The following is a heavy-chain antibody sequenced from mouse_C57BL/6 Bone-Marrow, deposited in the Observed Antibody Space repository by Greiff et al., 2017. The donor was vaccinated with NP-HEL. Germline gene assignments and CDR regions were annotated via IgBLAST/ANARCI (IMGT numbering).Heavy chain of an antibody. CDR3: ARRKGLYYYGSDWYFDV. D-gene: IGHD1-1*01. CDR1: GYTFTSYW. CDR2: IDPNSGGT. V-gene: IGHV1-72*01. J-gene: IGHJ1*03. Sequence: QVHVKQPGAELVKPGASVKLSCKASGYTFTSYWMHWVKQRPGRGLEWIGRIDPNSGGTKYNEKFKSKATLTVDKPSSTAYMQLSSLTSEDSAVYYCARRKGLYYYGSDWYFDVWGTGTTVTVSS.